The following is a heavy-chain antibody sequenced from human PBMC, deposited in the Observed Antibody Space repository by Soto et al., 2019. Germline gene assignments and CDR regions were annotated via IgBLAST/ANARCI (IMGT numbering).Heavy chain of an antibody. CDR3: ARSYSSGWEFDY. D-gene: IGHD6-19*01. CDR1: GFTFSNYY. V-gene: IGHV3-11*01. J-gene: IGHJ4*02. CDR2: ISSAGSAI. Sequence: PGGSLRLSCAASGFTFSNYYMSWVRRAPGKGLEWVSYISSAGSAIYYVDSVKGRFTVSRDNAQNSLSLKLNSLRVEDTAVYYCARSYSSGWEFDYWGQGTKVTVSS.